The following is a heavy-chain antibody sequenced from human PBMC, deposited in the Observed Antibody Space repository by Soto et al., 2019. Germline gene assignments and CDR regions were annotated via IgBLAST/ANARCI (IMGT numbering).Heavy chain of an antibody. Sequence: PGGSLRLSCAASGFTFSSYAMSWVRQGPGKGLEWVSAISDSGGSTYYADSVKGRFTISRDNSKSTLYLQLNSLRAEDTAIYYCARSSSSSGPWGQGTLVTVSS. CDR2: ISDSGGST. D-gene: IGHD6-6*01. CDR3: ARSSSSSGP. CDR1: GFTFSSYA. V-gene: IGHV3-23*01. J-gene: IGHJ4*02.